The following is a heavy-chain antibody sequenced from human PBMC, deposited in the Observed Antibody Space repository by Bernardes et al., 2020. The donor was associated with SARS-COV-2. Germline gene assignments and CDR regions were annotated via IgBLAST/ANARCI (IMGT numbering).Heavy chain of an antibody. CDR3: ARAAYFDY. D-gene: IGHD2-15*01. Sequence: GGSLRLSCAASGLTFRSYTMNWVRQAPGKGLEWVASISSTSNFIYYADSVKGRFTISRDNANNSLYLQINSLRAEDTAVYYCARAAYFDYWGQGTLVTVSS. CDR2: ISSTSNFI. V-gene: IGHV3-21*01. CDR1: GLTFRSYT. J-gene: IGHJ4*02.